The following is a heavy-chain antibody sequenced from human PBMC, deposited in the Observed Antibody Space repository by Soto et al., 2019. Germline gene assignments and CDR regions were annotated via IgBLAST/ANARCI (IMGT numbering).Heavy chain of an antibody. Sequence: GGSLRLSCAASGFTFSSYGMHWVRQAPGKGLEWVAVIWYDGSNKYYADSVKGRFTISRDNSKNTLYLQMNSLRAEDTAVYYCAVVTTGYSSSWSPDYYYYYMDVWGKGTTVTVSS. CDR2: IWYDGSNK. D-gene: IGHD6-13*01. V-gene: IGHV3-33*01. CDR3: AVVTTGYSSSWSPDYYYYYMDV. CDR1: GFTFSSYG. J-gene: IGHJ6*03.